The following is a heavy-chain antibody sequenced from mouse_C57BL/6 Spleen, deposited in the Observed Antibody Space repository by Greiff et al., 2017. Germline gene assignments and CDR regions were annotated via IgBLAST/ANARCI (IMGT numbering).Heavy chain of an antibody. V-gene: IGHV1-15*01. D-gene: IGHD1-1*01. CDR3: TRSPTVVYFDY. Sequence: QVQLQQSGAELVRPGASVTLSCKASGYTFTDYEMHWVKQTPVHGLEWIGAIDPETGGTAYNQKFKGKAILTADKSSSTAYMELRSLTSEDSAVYYCTRSPTVVYFDYWGQGTTLTVSS. CDR2: IDPETGGT. J-gene: IGHJ2*01. CDR1: GYTFTDYE.